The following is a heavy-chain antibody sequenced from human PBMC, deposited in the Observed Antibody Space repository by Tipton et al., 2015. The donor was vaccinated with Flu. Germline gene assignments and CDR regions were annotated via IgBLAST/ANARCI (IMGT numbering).Heavy chain of an antibody. V-gene: IGHV4-61*09. D-gene: IGHD1-26*01. CDR2: LYTSGST. CDR3: ARTRSGNYLDDAFDI. Sequence: TLSLTCTVSGGSISSGSHYWSWIRQPAGRGLEWIGQLYTSGSTSYSPSLQSRVTMSVDTAKNQFSLKLSSVTAADTAVYYCARTRSGNYLDDAFDIWGQGSMFTVSS. J-gene: IGHJ3*02. CDR1: GGSISSGSHY.